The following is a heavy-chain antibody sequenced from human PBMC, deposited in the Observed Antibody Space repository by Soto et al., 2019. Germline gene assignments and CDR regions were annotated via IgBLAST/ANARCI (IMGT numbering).Heavy chain of an antibody. CDR3: MIGLMLWLRSIDNGYAC. CDR1: GGTFSTYA. CDR2: IIPMFGTA. Sequence: QVQLVQSGAEVKKPESSVKVSCKAPGGTFSTYAISWVRQAPGQGLEWMGGIIPMFGTANYAKRFQDRVTNSEEASTMIVYMVLSRLSWQNTAEYLCMIGLMLWLRSIDNGYACWGQGTLVTVSS. J-gene: IGHJ4*02. V-gene: IGHV1-69*12. D-gene: IGHD2-8*01.